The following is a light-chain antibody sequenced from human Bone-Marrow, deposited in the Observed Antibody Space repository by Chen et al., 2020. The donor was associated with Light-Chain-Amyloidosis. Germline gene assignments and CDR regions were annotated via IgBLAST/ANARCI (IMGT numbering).Light chain of an antibody. V-gene: IGKV3-20*01. CDR2: GVS. CDR1: QSVSSSY. Sequence: EIVLTQSPGTLSLSPGERATLSCRASQSVSSSYLAWYQQKPGQAPRLLIYGVSSRATGIPDRFSGSGYGTDFTLTISRLEPEDFVVYYCQQYGSSPTFGQGTKLEIK. CDR3: QQYGSSPT. J-gene: IGKJ2*01.